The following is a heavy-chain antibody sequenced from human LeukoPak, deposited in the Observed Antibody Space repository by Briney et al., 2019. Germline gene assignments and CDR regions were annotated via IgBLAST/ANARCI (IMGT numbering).Heavy chain of an antibody. CDR3: AKGGANFFVRYYMDV. D-gene: IGHD1-1*01. CDR1: GFSFSTYS. CDR2: IRYDGSNK. J-gene: IGHJ6*03. Sequence: QPGGSLRLSCAASGFSFSTYSMHWVRQAPGKGLEWVAFIRYDGSNKFYGNSVKGRFTISRDNSKNTLNLQMNSLRAEDTAVYYCAKGGANFFVRYYMDVWGKGTTVTVSS. V-gene: IGHV3-30*02.